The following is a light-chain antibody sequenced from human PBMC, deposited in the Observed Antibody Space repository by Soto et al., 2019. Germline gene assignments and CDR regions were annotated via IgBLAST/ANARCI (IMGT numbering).Light chain of an antibody. CDR3: QAYDSSLRGSV. V-gene: IGLV1-40*01. CDR1: SSNIGAGHD. Sequence: QTVVTQPPSVSGAPGQRVTISCTGSSSNIGAGHDVHWYQQLPGTAPKLLIYGNNNRPSGVPDRFSGSRSGTSASLAISGLQAEDEAPYYCQAYDSSLRGSVFGGGTKLTVL. CDR2: GNN. J-gene: IGLJ3*02.